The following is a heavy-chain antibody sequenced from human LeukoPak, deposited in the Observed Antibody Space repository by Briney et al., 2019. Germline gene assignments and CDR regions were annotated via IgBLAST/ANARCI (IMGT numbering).Heavy chain of an antibody. D-gene: IGHD3-22*01. CDR2: ISSSSSTI. CDR3: AREPHYYDSSGYSYWFDP. CDR1: GFTFDDYG. V-gene: IGHV3-48*01. J-gene: IGHJ5*02. Sequence: GGSLRLSCAAAGFTFDDYGMSWVRQTPGKGLEWVSYISSSSSTIYYADSVKGRFTISRDNAKNSLYLQMNSLIAEDTAVYYCAREPHYYDSSGYSYWFDPWGQGTLVTVSS.